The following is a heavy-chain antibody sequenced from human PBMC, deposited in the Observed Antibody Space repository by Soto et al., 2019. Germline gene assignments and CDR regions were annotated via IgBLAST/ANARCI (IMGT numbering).Heavy chain of an antibody. CDR1: GFTFSSYA. CDR2: ISYDGSNK. Sequence: GGSLRLSCAASGFTFSSYAMHWVRQAPGKGLEWVAVISYDGSNKYYADSVKGRFTISRDNSKNTLYLQMNSLRAEDTAVYYCARVLERTGTTFPIDYWGQGTLVTVSS. V-gene: IGHV3-30-3*01. J-gene: IGHJ4*02. D-gene: IGHD1-7*01. CDR3: ARVLERTGTTFPIDY.